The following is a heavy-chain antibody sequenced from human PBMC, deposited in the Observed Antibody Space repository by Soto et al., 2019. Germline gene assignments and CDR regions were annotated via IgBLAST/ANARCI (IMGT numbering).Heavy chain of an antibody. J-gene: IGHJ5*02. V-gene: IGHV4-30-4*01. CDR3: ARAKGLVTVTTSWFDP. CDR1: GGSINSGGYY. Sequence: QVQLQESGPGLVKPSQTLSLTCTVSGGSINSGGYYWSWIRQPPGKGLEWIGYIYYSGSTYYNPSLKSRVSISADTSKNQFSLKLSSVTAADTAVYYCARAKGLVTVTTSWFDPWGQGTLVTVSS. D-gene: IGHD4-17*01. CDR2: IYYSGST.